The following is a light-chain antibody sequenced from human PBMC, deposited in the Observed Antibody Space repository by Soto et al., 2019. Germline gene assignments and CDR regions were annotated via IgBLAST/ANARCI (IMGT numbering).Light chain of an antibody. J-gene: IGLJ3*02. Sequence: QSALTQPASVSGSPGQSITISCTGTSSDVGSHNFVSWHQQHPGKAPKFMIYGVNNRPSGVSNRFSGSKSGNTASLTISGLQAEDVADYYCSSYTSTNTWVFGGGTKQTVL. CDR1: SSDVGSHNF. CDR2: GVN. CDR3: SSYTSTNTWV. V-gene: IGLV2-14*01.